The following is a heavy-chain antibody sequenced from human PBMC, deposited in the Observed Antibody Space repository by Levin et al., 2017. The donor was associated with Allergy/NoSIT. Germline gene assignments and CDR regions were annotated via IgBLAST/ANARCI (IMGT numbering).Heavy chain of an antibody. V-gene: IGHV3-23*01. J-gene: IGHJ4*02. Sequence: PGGSLRLSCAASGFTFSNYAMSWVRQAPGEGLEWVSAIRNSGTDTYYADSVRGRFSISRDNSKDTLYLQMNSLRADDTAVYYCAKVLTSGSYDYFDFWGQGTLVTVSS. D-gene: IGHD3-22*01. CDR2: IRNSGTDT. CDR1: GFTFSNYA. CDR3: AKVLTSGSYDYFDF.